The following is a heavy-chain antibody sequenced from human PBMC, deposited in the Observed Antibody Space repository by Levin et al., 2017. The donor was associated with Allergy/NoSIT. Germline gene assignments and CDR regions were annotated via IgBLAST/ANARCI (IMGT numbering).Heavy chain of an antibody. J-gene: IGHJ3*02. Sequence: GESLKISCAASGFPFNRHAMQWVRQAPGKGLEWVASILYDGNFQHYADSVKGRFVISRDNSKNTLYLQMNSLRPEARALYYCTSDRSVSSVTNDAFDIWGQGTVVTVSS. CDR2: ILYDGNFQ. CDR3: TSDRSVSSVTNDAFDI. CDR1: GFPFNRHA. D-gene: IGHD6-13*01. V-gene: IGHV3-30*09.